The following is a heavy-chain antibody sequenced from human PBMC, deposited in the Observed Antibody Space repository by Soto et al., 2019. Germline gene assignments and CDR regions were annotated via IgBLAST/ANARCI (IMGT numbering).Heavy chain of an antibody. Sequence: SETLSLTCTVSGGSISSYYWSWIRQPPGKGLEWIGYIYYSGSTNYNPSLKSRVTISVDTSKNQFSLKLSSVTAADTAVYYCARDLSGYDVYFDYWGQGTLVTVSS. V-gene: IGHV4-59*01. D-gene: IGHD5-12*01. J-gene: IGHJ4*02. CDR1: GGSISSYY. CDR2: IYYSGST. CDR3: ARDLSGYDVYFDY.